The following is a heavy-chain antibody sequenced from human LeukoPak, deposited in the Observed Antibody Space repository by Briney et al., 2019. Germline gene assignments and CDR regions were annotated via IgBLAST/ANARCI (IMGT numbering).Heavy chain of an antibody. V-gene: IGHV3-30*02. J-gene: IGHJ6*03. CDR2: IRYDGSNK. D-gene: IGHD3-10*02. CDR3: AKDMFGELPTPRYMDV. CDR1: GFTFSSHG. Sequence: GGSLRLSCAASGFTFSSHGMHWVRQAPGKGLEWVAFIRYDGSNKYYADSVKGRFTISRDNSKNTLYLQMNSLRAEDTAVYYCAKDMFGELPTPRYMDVWGKGTTVTISS.